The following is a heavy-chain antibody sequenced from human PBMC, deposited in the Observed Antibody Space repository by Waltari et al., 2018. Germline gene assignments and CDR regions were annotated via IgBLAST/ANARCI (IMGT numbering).Heavy chain of an antibody. CDR3: ANWVTPFDY. D-gene: IGHD2-21*02. J-gene: IGHJ4*02. Sequence: GSLRLFCAASGFSFSSYGMHWVRQAPGKGLEWVAFIRYDGSNKYYADSVKGRFTISRDNSKNTLYLQMNSLRAEDTAVYHCANWVTPFDYWGQGTLVTVSS. CDR1: GFSFSSYG. V-gene: IGHV3-30*02. CDR2: IRYDGSNK.